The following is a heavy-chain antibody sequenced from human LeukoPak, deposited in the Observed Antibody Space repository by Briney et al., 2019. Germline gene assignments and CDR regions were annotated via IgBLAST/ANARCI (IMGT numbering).Heavy chain of an antibody. CDR1: GGSISSYY. CDR3: ARHDGGRDGYNLAY. CDR2: ISHKGDT. V-gene: IGHV4-59*01. D-gene: IGHD5-24*01. J-gene: IGHJ4*02. Sequence: SETLSLTCTVSGGSISSYYWSWIRQPPGKGLEWIGYISHKGDTSYNPSLKSRVTISVDTSRNQFSLKLSSVTAADTAMYYCARHDGGRDGYNLAYWGQGTLVTVSS.